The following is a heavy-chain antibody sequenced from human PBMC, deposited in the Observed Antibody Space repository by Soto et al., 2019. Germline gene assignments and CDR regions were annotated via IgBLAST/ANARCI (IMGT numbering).Heavy chain of an antibody. V-gene: IGHV3-23*01. CDR3: ATRLSTATSGLGKEAFGV. D-gene: IGHD2-8*02. J-gene: IGHJ3*01. CDR1: VFTVSNYA. Sequence: GGALSLSGTASVFTVSNYAMTWARKAPGKGLEWVSIIRGRGASTSYADSVKVRFTISRDNSQNTGYLEMKRLRAEDTAVYFCATRLSTATSGLGKEAFGVYGLG. CDR2: IRGRGAST.